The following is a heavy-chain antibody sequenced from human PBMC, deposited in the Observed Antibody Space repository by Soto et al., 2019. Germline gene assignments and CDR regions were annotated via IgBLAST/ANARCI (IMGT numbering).Heavy chain of an antibody. CDR2: ITYDGSNK. V-gene: IGHV3-30*18. CDR1: GPTLSIFG. J-gene: IGHJ3*02. Sequence: AGSLTPSSAASGPTLSIFGMHWARQAPGKGMGWMALITYDGSNKYYADSVKGRFTISRDTSKNTLYLQMSSLRAEDTAVYYCAKDKLSSTYAFDSWGQGTMVTVSS. CDR3: AKDKLSSTYAFDS.